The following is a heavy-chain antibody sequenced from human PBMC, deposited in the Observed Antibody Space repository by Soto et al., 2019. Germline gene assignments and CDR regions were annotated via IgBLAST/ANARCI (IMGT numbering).Heavy chain of an antibody. V-gene: IGHV3-15*07. CDR1: GFNFNSAW. J-gene: IGHJ4*02. Sequence: EVQLVESGGGLVKPGESLRLSCAASGFNFNSAWLNWVRQAPGKGVEWVGRIRTSAQGGATDYAAPVKDRFTISRDDSKTTLYLQMNSLKTEDTAVYYCTTDITVASPYGGRWGQGTLVTISS. D-gene: IGHD1-20*01. CDR3: TTDITVASPYGGR. CDR2: IRTSAQGGAT.